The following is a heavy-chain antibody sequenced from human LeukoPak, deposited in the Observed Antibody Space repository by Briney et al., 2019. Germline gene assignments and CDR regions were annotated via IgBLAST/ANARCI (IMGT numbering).Heavy chain of an antibody. D-gene: IGHD3-10*01. V-gene: IGHV3-23*01. Sequence: GGSLRLSCAASGFTFSSYAMSWVRQAPGKGLEWVSAISGSGGSTYYADSVKGRFTISRDNSKNTLYLQMNSLRAEDTAVYYCARLSITMVRGVTDFDYWGQGTLVTVSS. CDR3: ARLSITMVRGVTDFDY. CDR1: GFTFSSYA. J-gene: IGHJ4*02. CDR2: ISGSGGST.